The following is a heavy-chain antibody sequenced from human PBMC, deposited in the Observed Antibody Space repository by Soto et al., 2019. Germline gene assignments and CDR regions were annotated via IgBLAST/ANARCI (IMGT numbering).Heavy chain of an antibody. D-gene: IGHD2-15*01. CDR1: GGTFSSYA. Sequence: SVKVSCKASGGTFSSYAISWVRQAPGQGLEWMGGIIPIFGTANYAQKFQGRVTITADESTSSAYMELSSLRSEDTAVYYCARASIVVVVAAIHYFDYWGQGTLVTVSS. CDR3: ARASIVVVVAAIHYFDY. CDR2: IIPIFGTA. J-gene: IGHJ4*02. V-gene: IGHV1-69*13.